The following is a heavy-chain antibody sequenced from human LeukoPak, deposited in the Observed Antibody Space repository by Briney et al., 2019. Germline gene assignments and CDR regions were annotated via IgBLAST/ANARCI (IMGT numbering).Heavy chain of an antibody. CDR2: INPNSGGT. Sequence: ASVKVSCKASGYTFTGYNMHWVRQAPGQGLEWMGWINPNSGGTNYAQKFQGRVTMTRDTSISTAYMEMSRLRSDDTAVYYCARCSTLRYFDWLFQPPVDYWGQGTLVTVSS. CDR3: ARCSTLRYFDWLFQPPVDY. J-gene: IGHJ4*02. D-gene: IGHD3-9*01. CDR1: GYTFTGYN. V-gene: IGHV1-2*02.